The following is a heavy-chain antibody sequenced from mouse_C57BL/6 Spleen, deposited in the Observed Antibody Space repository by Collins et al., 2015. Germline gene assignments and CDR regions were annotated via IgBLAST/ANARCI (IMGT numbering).Heavy chain of an antibody. CDR3: ARSPIYYGNPWFAY. Sequence: DVQLQESGPGLVKPSQSLSLTCTVTGYSITSDYAWNWIRQFPGNKLEWMGYISYSGSTSYNPSLKSRISITRDTSKNQFFLQLNSVTTEDTATYYCARSPIYYGNPWFAYWGQGDSGHCLC. V-gene: IGHV3-2*02. J-gene: IGHJ3*01. CDR2: ISYSGST. CDR1: GYSITSDYA. D-gene: IGHD2-1*01.